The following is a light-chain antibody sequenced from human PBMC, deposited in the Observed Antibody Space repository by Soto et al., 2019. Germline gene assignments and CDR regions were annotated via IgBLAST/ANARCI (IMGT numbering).Light chain of an antibody. Sequence: DIQMTQSPSSLSASVGDRVTITCRASHDININLAWYQQRPGKVPNLLVYAASTLHSGVPSRFSGSGYGTDFTLTISSLRPEDVATYYCQKYDSAPRTFGGGTKVEIK. CDR1: HDININ. CDR2: AAS. CDR3: QKYDSAPRT. J-gene: IGKJ4*01. V-gene: IGKV1-27*01.